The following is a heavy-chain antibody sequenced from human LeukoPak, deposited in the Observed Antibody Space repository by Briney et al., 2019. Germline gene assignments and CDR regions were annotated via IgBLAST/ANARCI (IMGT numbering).Heavy chain of an antibody. D-gene: IGHD3-22*01. Sequence: ASVKVSCKASGYTLTSHYMHWVRQAPGQGLEWMGIINPSGGTTTYAQNFQGRVTMTRDTSTSTVYVELSSLRSEDTAVYYCARLRDSSGYLLDYWGQGTLVTVSS. CDR2: INPSGGTT. CDR3: ARLRDSSGYLLDY. J-gene: IGHJ4*02. V-gene: IGHV1-46*01. CDR1: GYTLTSHY.